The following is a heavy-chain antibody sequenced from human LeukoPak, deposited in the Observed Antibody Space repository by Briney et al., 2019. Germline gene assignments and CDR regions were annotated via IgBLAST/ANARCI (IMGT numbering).Heavy chain of an antibody. Sequence: SETLSLTCTVSGGSISSGDYYWSWIRQPPGKGLEWIGYIYYSGSTYYNPSLKSRVTISVDTSKNQFSLKLSSVTAADTAVYYCARRKIPGHYYFDYWGQGTLVTVSS. CDR2: IYYSGST. J-gene: IGHJ4*02. CDR1: GGSISSGDYY. CDR3: ARRKIPGHYYFDY. V-gene: IGHV4-30-4*01.